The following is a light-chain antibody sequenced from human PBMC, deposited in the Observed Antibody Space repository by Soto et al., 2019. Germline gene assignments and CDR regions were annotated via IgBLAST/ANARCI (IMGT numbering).Light chain of an antibody. Sequence: DVVMTQSPLSLPVTLGQPASISCRSSQSLIHSDGNTYLSWFQQRPGQSPRRLIYEVSDRDSGXXDRFTGSGSGTDFTLKISRVXAEDVGVYYCMQGTHWPWTFGXGTEV. CDR1: QSLIHSDGNTY. CDR3: MQGTHWPWT. V-gene: IGKV2-30*02. J-gene: IGKJ1*01. CDR2: EVS.